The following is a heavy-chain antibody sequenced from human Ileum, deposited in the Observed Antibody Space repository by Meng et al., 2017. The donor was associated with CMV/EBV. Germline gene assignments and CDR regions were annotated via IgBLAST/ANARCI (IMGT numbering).Heavy chain of an antibody. CDR3: VADISEVGEGEFDY. D-gene: IGHD2-21*01. Sequence: GGSLSLSCVASGFHFDSAWISWFRQAPSKGLEWVGRIKSKTSGETTDFAAPVKGRFSITRDYSTATVYLQMNSLKTEDTALYYCVADISEVGEGEFDYWGQGTLVTVSS. J-gene: IGHJ4*02. CDR1: GFHFDSAW. V-gene: IGHV3-15*01. CDR2: IKSKTSGETT.